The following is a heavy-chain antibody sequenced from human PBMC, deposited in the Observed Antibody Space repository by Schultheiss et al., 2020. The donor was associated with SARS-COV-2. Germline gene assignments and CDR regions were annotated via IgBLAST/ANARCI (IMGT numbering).Heavy chain of an antibody. V-gene: IGHV4-31*11. Sequence: SETLSLTCAVSGGSISSGTYYWSWIRQPAGKGLEWIGYIYHSGSTYYNPSLKSRVIISVDTSKNHFSLKLSSLTAADTAVYYCESSIFGVDQGAFDIWGQGTMVTVSS. CDR3: ESSIFGVDQGAFDI. J-gene: IGHJ3*02. D-gene: IGHD3-3*01. CDR1: GGSISSGTYY. CDR2: IYHSGST.